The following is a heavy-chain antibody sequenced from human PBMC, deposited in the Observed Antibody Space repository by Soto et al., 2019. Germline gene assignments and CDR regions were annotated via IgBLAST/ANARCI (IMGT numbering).Heavy chain of an antibody. CDR3: ARGSKQLVPGYYFDY. CDR1: GFTFSSYG. Sequence: QVQLVESGGGVVQPGRSLRLSCAASGFTFSSYGMHWVRQAPGKGLEWVAVIWYDGSNKYYADSVKGRFTISRDNSKNTLYLQMNSLRAEDTAVYYCARGSKQLVPGYYFDYWGQGTLGTVSS. J-gene: IGHJ4*02. CDR2: IWYDGSNK. V-gene: IGHV3-33*01. D-gene: IGHD6-13*01.